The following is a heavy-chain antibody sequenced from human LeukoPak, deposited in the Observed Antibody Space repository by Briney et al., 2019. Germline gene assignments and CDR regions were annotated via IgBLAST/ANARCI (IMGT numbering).Heavy chain of an antibody. V-gene: IGHV1-2*02. D-gene: IGHD3-10*01. CDR1: GYTFTGYY. CDR3: ARVTYGSVDWFGP. CDR2: INPNSGGT. J-gene: IGHJ5*02. Sequence: ASVKVSCKASGYTFTGYYMHWVRQAPGQGLEWMGWINPNSGGTNYAQKFQGRVTMTRDTSISTAYMELSRLRSDDTAVYYCARVTYGSVDWFGPWGQGTLVTVSS.